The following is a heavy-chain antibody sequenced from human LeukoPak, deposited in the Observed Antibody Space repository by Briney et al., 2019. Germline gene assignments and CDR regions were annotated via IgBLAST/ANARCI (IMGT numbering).Heavy chain of an antibody. J-gene: IGHJ4*02. Sequence: SETLSLTCTVSGASMTSHNWTWMRQDPGTGLEWIGNIFHTGSTSYNPALESRVTISLDTSNNQFSLKMTSVTPADTAVYYCAKEGGPARPGLDSWGQGTLVTVSS. CDR1: GASMTSHN. D-gene: IGHD6-6*01. V-gene: IGHV4-59*11. CDR3: AKEGGPARPGLDS. CDR2: IFHTGST.